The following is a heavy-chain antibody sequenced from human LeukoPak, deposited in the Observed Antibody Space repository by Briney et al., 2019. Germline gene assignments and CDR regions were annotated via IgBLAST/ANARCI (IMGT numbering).Heavy chain of an antibody. D-gene: IGHD2-15*01. CDR2: ISAYNGNT. CDR3: AGLKLGYCSGGSCLPADY. V-gene: IGHV1-18*04. J-gene: IGHJ4*02. Sequence: GASVKVSCKASGYTFTGYYMHWVRQAPGQGLEWMGWISAYNGNTNYAQKLQGRVTMTTDTSTSTAYMELRSLRSDDTAVYYCAGLKLGYCSGGSCLPADYWGQGTLVTVSS. CDR1: GYTFTGYY.